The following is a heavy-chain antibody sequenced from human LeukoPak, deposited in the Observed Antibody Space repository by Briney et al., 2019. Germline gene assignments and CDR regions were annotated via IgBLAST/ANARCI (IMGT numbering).Heavy chain of an antibody. V-gene: IGHV3-23*01. CDR3: GRDGGTRWFAF. D-gene: IGHD2-15*01. J-gene: IGHJ4*02. CDR1: VFTLWSYA. Sequence: PGVSLRLLCAASVFTLWSYAMKGVRQAPGEGRQGVSFISTNTVNTYYADSAKGWFTISRDNSKNTLYMQMSSLRVDDTAVYYCGRDGGTRWFAFWGAGTLVTVSS. CDR2: ISTNTVNT.